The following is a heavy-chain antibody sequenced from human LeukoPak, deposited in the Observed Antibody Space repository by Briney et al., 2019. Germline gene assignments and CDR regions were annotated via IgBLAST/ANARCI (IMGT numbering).Heavy chain of an antibody. CDR2: IYYSGST. D-gene: IGHD3-16*01. Sequence: SETLSLTCTVSGGSISSSSYYWGWIRQPPGKGLEWIGSIYYSGSTYYNPSLKSRVTISVDTSKNQFSLKLSSVTAADTAVYYCARQGPMIDVTFDYWGQGTLVTVSS. CDR3: ARQGPMIDVTFDY. V-gene: IGHV4-39*01. CDR1: GGSISSSSYY. J-gene: IGHJ4*02.